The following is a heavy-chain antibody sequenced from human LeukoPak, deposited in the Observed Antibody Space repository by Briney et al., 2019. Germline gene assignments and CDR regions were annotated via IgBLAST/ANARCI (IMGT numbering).Heavy chain of an antibody. V-gene: IGHV4-34*12. CDR2: ILHTGST. CDR3: ARGPAAVHP. Sequence: KASETLSLTCAVSGYHYWIWIRQPPGKGLEWIGKILHTGSTNYNPSFKSRVSISIDTSKNQFFLRLTSVTAADTAVYYCARGPAAVHPWGQGTLVTVSS. CDR1: GYHY. D-gene: IGHD6-13*01. J-gene: IGHJ5*02.